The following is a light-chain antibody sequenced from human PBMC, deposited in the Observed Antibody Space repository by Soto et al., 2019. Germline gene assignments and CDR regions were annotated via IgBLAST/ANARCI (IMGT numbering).Light chain of an antibody. CDR2: DAS. CDR3: QQRDNWPQT. J-gene: IGKJ1*01. V-gene: IGKV3-11*01. Sequence: IVLTLSPGTLSLSPGKRATLVCRASPSVSGSNLAWYQQKPGQAPRLFIYDASDRATGIPARFSGSGYGTDFTLTISSLEPEDSALYYCQQRDNWPQTFGQGTKVDI. CDR1: PSVSGSN.